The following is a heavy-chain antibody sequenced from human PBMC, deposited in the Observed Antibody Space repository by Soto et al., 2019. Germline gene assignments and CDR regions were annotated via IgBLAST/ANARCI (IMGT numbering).Heavy chain of an antibody. Sequence: EVQLVESGGGLVQPGGSLRLSCAASGITFSTYWMHWVRQAPGKGLVWVSRINSDGSSTSYADSVKGRFTISRDNAKNTLYLQMNSLRAEDTAVYDCAREYSSSRYFDYWGQGTLVTVSS. V-gene: IGHV3-74*01. CDR3: AREYSSSRYFDY. CDR2: INSDGSST. D-gene: IGHD6-13*01. CDR1: GITFSTYW. J-gene: IGHJ4*02.